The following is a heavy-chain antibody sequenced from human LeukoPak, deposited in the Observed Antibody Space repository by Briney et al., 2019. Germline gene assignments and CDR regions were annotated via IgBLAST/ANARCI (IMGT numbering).Heavy chain of an antibody. D-gene: IGHD6-13*01. J-gene: IGHJ4*02. Sequence: PGGSLRLSCAVSGITLSNYGMSWVRQAPGKGLEWVAGISDSGGRTNYADSVKGRFTISRDNSKNTLYLQMNSLRAEDTAVYYCAKDGGIAAAGTTHGFDYWGQGTLVTVSS. CDR1: GITLSNYG. CDR2: ISDSGGRT. V-gene: IGHV3-23*01. CDR3: AKDGGIAAAGTTHGFDY.